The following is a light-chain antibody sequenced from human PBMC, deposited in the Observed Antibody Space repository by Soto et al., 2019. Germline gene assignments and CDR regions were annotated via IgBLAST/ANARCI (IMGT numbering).Light chain of an antibody. Sequence: DIVMTQSPLSLPVTPGEPASISCRSSQSLLHSNGYNYLNWYLQKPGQSPQLLIYLGSNRASGVPDRFSGSGSCTDFTLKISRVEADDVGVYYCMQSLQTRYTFGQGTKLEIK. CDR3: MQSLQTRYT. CDR2: LGS. V-gene: IGKV2-28*01. CDR1: QSLLHSNGYNY. J-gene: IGKJ2*01.